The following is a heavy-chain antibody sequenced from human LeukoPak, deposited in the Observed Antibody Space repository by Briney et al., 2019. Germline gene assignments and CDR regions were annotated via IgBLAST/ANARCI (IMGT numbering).Heavy chain of an antibody. D-gene: IGHD6-6*01. CDR3: ARDLQEAARPWYYYYYYYMDV. Sequence: ASVKVSCKVSGYTLTELSMHWVRQAPGKGLEWMGGFDPEDGETIYAQKFQGRVTMTEDTSTDTAYMELSSLRSDDTAVYYCARDLQEAARPWYYYYYYYMDVWGKGTTVTVSS. CDR2: FDPEDGET. CDR1: GYTLTELS. V-gene: IGHV1-24*01. J-gene: IGHJ6*03.